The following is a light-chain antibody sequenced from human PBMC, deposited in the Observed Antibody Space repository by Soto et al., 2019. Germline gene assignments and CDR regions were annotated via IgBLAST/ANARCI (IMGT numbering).Light chain of an antibody. Sequence: MRLSQARMCVAPGERADLSCRASQTISGTLAWYQQKPGQAPRLLIHGASTRAPGFPARFSGSGSGTDFTLTLCRHHSEDFPVYYGQHYDTGRWTFDQGTKVDI. CDR2: GAS. CDR3: QHYDTGRWT. V-gene: IGKV3-15*01. J-gene: IGKJ1*01. CDR1: QTISGT.